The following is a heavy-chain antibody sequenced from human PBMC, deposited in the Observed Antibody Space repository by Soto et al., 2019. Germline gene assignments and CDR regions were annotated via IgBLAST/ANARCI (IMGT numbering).Heavy chain of an antibody. CDR2: INHSGST. D-gene: IGHD1-7*01. V-gene: IGHV4-34*01. Sequence: SETLSLTCAVYGGSFSGYYWSWIRQPPGKGLEWIGEINHSGSTNYNPSLKSRVTISVDTSKNQFSLKLSSVTAADTAVYYCARDGSYNWNYRSYYYMDVWGKGTTVTVSS. CDR1: GGSFSGYY. CDR3: ARDGSYNWNYRSYYYMDV. J-gene: IGHJ6*03.